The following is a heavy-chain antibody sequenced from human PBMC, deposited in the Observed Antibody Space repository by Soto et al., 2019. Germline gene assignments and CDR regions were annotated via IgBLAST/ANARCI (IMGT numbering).Heavy chain of an antibody. Sequence: GGSLRLSCAASGFRFRTRAMSWVRQAPGKGLEWVASIRPGGDITYYADSVKGRFAVSRDNSNVTLYLQMDSLRVEDTAIYYCTTHEEGAPWAGGFDSWGQGTLVTVS. CDR2: IRPGGDIT. J-gene: IGHJ5*01. CDR3: TTHEEGAPWAGGFDS. V-gene: IGHV3-23*01. CDR1: GFRFRTRA. D-gene: IGHD1-26*01.